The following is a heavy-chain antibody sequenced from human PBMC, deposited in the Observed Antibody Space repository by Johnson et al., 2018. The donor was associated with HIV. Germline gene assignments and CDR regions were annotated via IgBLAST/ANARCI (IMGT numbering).Heavy chain of an antibody. CDR3: ARSKDCRGGSCPDGFDI. V-gene: IGHV3-30*04. CDR2: ISHDGSNK. D-gene: IGHD2-15*01. J-gene: IGHJ3*02. CDR1: GFTFSSYA. Sequence: QVHLVESGGGVVQPGRSLRLSCVASGFTFSSYAMHWVRQAPGKGLEWVAVISHDGSNKDYADSVQGRFTISRDNAKKSLYLQMNSLRAEDTAMYYCARSKDCRGGSCPDGFDIWGQWTMVIVSS.